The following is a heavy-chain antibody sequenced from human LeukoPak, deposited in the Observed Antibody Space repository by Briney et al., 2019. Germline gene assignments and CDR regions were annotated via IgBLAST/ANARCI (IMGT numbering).Heavy chain of an antibody. V-gene: IGHV3-7*04. J-gene: IGHJ4*02. Sequence: AGGSLGLSCAASGFTFSSYWMSWVRQAPGKGLEWVANIKEDESEKYYVDSVKGRSTISRDNAKRSLYLQMNSLRAEDTAVYYCARRLVATNLDYWGQGTLVTVSS. CDR1: GFTFSSYW. CDR3: ARRLVATNLDY. CDR2: IKEDESEK. D-gene: IGHD5-24*01.